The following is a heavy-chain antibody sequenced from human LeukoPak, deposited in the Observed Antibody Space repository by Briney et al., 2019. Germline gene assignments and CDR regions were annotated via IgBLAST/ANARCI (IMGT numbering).Heavy chain of an antibody. Sequence: ASVKVSCKASGYTFTGYYMHWVRQAPGQGLEWMGWINPNSGGTNYAQKFQGRVTMTRDTSISTAYMELSRLRSDDTAVYYCARAEGSSWYGAWYYYYYMDVWGKGTTVTVSS. CDR2: INPNSGGT. CDR3: ARAEGSSWYGAWYYYYYMDV. D-gene: IGHD6-13*01. CDR1: GYTFTGYY. V-gene: IGHV1-2*02. J-gene: IGHJ6*03.